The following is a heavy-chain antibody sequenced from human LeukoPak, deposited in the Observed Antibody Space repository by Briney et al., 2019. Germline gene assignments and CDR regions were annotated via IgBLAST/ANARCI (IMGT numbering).Heavy chain of an antibody. CDR1: GFTFSSYA. V-gene: IGHV3-23*01. CDR3: AKSSGVIRWTHYYYMDV. J-gene: IGHJ6*03. D-gene: IGHD3-16*02. CDR2: ISGSGSST. Sequence: GGSLRLPCAASGFTFSSYAMNWVRQAPGKGLEWVSVISGSGSSTYYADSVKGRFTISRDNSKNTLFLQMNSLRTEDTAVYYCAKSSGVIRWTHYYYMDVWGKGTTVTVSS.